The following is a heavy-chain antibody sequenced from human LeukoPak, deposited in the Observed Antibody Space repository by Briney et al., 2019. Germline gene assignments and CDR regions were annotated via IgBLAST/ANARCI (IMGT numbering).Heavy chain of an antibody. CDR2: IYYSGST. CDR3: ASGEYSSGWYGLDY. V-gene: IGHV4-59*01. J-gene: IGHJ4*02. D-gene: IGHD6-19*01. Sequence: SETLSLTCTVSGVSISSYYWSWIRQPPGKGLEWIGYIYYSGSTNYNPSLKSRVTISVDTSKNQFSLKLSSVTAADTAVYYCASGEYSSGWYGLDYWGQGTLVTVSS. CDR1: GVSISSYY.